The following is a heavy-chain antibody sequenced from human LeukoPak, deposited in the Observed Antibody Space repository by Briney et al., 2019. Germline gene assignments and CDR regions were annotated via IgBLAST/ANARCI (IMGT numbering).Heavy chain of an antibody. Sequence: ASVKVSCKASGYTFTSYDINWVRQATGQGLEWMGWMNPNSGNTGYAQKFQGRVTMTRNTSISTAYMELSSPRSEDTAVYYCARGRSPYYDFWSGYAPGYYYYMDVWGKGTTVTVSS. CDR3: ARGRSPYYDFWSGYAPGYYYYMDV. J-gene: IGHJ6*03. V-gene: IGHV1-8*01. D-gene: IGHD3-3*01. CDR2: MNPNSGNT. CDR1: GYTFTSYD.